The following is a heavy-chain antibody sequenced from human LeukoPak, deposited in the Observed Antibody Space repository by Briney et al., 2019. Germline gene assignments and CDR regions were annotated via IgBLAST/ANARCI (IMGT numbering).Heavy chain of an antibody. V-gene: IGHV3-30-3*01. CDR1: GFPFSSYA. Sequence: GGSLILSCAASGFPFSSYAMHWVRQAPGKGLEGVAVISYDGSNKYYADSVKGRFTISRDNSKNTLYLQMNSLRAEDTAVYYCARDTMVRGVYYFDYWGQGTLVTVSS. CDR3: ARDTMVRGVYYFDY. D-gene: IGHD3-10*01. CDR2: ISYDGSNK. J-gene: IGHJ4*02.